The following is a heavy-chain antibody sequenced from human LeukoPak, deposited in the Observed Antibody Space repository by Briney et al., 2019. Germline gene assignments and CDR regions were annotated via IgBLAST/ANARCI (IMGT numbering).Heavy chain of an antibody. CDR2: IYSGGST. V-gene: IGHV3-53*01. J-gene: IGHJ4*02. CDR1: GFTVSSNY. CDR3: ARTLWFGELLYGYFDY. D-gene: IGHD3-10*01. Sequence: GRSLRLSCAASGFTVSSNYMSWVRQAPGKGLEWVSVIYSGGSTYSADSVKGRFTIPRDNSKNTLYLQMNSLRAADTAVYYCARTLWFGELLYGYFDYWGQGTLVTVSS.